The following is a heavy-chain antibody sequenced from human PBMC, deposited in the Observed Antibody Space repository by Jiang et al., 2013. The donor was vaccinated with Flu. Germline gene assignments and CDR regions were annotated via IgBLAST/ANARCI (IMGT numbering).Heavy chain of an antibody. V-gene: IGHV4-39*01. CDR1: GDSFTNTNYY. J-gene: IGHJ4*02. CDR2: VYYGST. Sequence: LLKPSETLSLTCTVSGDSFTNTNYYWGRIRLPPGKGLEWIGSVYYGSTYYNPSLSSRVTISADTSKKQFSLNLSSVTAADTAVYYCARHRGGRYRGNYYFFDYWGQGTLVTVSS. CDR3: ARHRGGRYRGNYYFFDY. D-gene: IGHD1-26*01.